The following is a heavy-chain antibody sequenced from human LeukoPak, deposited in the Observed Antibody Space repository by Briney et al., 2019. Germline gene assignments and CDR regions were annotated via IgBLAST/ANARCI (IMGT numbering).Heavy chain of an antibody. CDR1: GGSFSGYY. CDR3: ARGGYDFWSGYYPYYYYYMDV. CDR2: INHSGST. V-gene: IGHV4-34*01. D-gene: IGHD3-3*01. Sequence: SETLSLTCAVYGGSFSGYYWSGIRQPPGKGLEWIGEINHSGSTNYNPSLKSRVTISVDTSKNQFSLKLSSVTAADTAVYYCARGGYDFWSGYYPYYYYYMDVWGKGTTVTVSS. J-gene: IGHJ6*03.